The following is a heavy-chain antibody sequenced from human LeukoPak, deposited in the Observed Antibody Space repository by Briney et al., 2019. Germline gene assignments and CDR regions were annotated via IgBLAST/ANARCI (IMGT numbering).Heavy chain of an antibody. CDR1: GGSFSGYY. J-gene: IGHJ4*02. CDR3: ARHSSMIRGSAAAY. Sequence: SETLSLTCAVYGGSFSGYYWSWIRQPPGKGLEWIGEIIHSGSAYYNPSLKSRVTISLDTSKNQFSLKLSSVTAADTAVYYCARHSSMIRGSAAAYWGQGTLVTASS. V-gene: IGHV4-34*12. CDR2: IIHSGSA. D-gene: IGHD3-10*01.